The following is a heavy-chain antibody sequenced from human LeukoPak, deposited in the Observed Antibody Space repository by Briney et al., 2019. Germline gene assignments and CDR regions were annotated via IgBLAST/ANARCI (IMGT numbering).Heavy chain of an antibody. CDR1: GFTFRDYA. CDR3: TRGYSIGY. D-gene: IGHD4-11*01. CDR2: IRSKASGGTT. J-gene: IGHJ4*02. V-gene: IGHV3-49*04. Sequence: GGSLRLSCTASGFTFRDYAMSWVRQAPGKGLEWVGFIRSKASGGTTEYTASVKGRFTISRDDSKSIAYLQMNSLITEDTAIYYCTRGYSIGYWGQGTQVTVSS.